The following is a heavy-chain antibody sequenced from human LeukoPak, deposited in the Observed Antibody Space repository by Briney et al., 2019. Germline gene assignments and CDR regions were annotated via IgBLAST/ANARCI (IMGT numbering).Heavy chain of an antibody. CDR1: GGSISSGSYY. D-gene: IGHD5-24*01. CDR2: IYTSGST. CDR3: ARGRGWLQLGGAFDI. V-gene: IGHV4-61*02. J-gene: IGHJ3*02. Sequence: PSETLSLTCTVSGGSISSGSYYWSWIRQPAGKGLECIGRIYTSGSTNYNPSLKSRVTISVDTSKNQFSLKLSSVTAADTAVYYCARGRGWLQLGGAFDIWGQGTMVTVPS.